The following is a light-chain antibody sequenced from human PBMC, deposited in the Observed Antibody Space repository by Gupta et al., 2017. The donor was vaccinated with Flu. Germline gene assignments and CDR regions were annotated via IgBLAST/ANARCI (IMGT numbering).Light chain of an antibody. CDR2: GAS. J-gene: IGKJ3*01. CDR1: QSLRSSY. CDR3: QQESSSPLT. V-gene: IGKV3-20*01. Sequence: GPLSLSPGERATLSCRASQSLRSSYLAWYQQKPGQAPRLLIYGASSRATGIPDRFSGSGSGTDFTLTISRLEPEDFAVYYCQQESSSPLTFGHGTKVDIK.